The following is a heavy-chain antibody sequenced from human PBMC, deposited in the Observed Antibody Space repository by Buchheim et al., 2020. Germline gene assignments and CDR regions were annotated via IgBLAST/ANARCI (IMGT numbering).Heavy chain of an antibody. V-gene: IGHV3-11*06. CDR2: ISSTGTFT. Sequence: QVHLVESGGGLVKPGGSLRLCCAASGSTFSEYNMIWIRQVPGKGLEWISSISSTGTFTNYAVSVKGRFTISRDNAKNSLYLQMNSLKAEDTAIYFCARDSKNWYFDLWGRGTL. CDR3: ARDSKNWYFDL. J-gene: IGHJ2*01. CDR1: GSTFSEYN. D-gene: IGHD2-2*01.